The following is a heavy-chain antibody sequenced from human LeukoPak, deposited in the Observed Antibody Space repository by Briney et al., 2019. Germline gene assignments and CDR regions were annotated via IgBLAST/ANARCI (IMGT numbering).Heavy chain of an antibody. V-gene: IGHV4-59*01. Sequence: PSETLSLTCSVSDGSINSYYWNWIRRPPGKGLEWIGYIYYNGNTNYSPSLKSRVTMSVDTSKNLFSLKLSSVTAADTAVYYCARENTDIVATTIDYWGQGTLVTVSS. CDR3: ARENTDIVATTIDY. J-gene: IGHJ4*02. CDR2: IYYNGNT. CDR1: DGSINSYY. D-gene: IGHD5-12*01.